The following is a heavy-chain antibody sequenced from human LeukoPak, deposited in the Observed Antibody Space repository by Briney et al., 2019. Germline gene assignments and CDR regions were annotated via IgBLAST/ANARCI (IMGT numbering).Heavy chain of an antibody. CDR1: GGTFSSYA. V-gene: IGHV1-69*13. Sequence: GASVKVSCKASGGTFSSYAISWVRQAPGQGLEWMGGIIPIFGTANYAQKFQGRVTITADESTSTAYMELSSLRSEDTAVYYCARTEINYYYYYGMDVWGQGTTVTVSS. D-gene: IGHD5-24*01. CDR3: ARTEINYYYYYGMDV. J-gene: IGHJ6*02. CDR2: IIPIFGTA.